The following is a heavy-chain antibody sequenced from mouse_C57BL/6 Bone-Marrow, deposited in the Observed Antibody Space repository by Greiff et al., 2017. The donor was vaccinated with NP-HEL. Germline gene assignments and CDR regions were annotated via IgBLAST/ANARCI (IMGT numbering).Heavy chain of an antibody. CDR3: ARRRYSNWFAY. V-gene: IGHV5-17*01. CDR1: GFTFSDYG. J-gene: IGHJ3*01. CDR2: ISSGSSTI. D-gene: IGHD2-5*01. Sequence: VQLKESGGGLVKPGGSLKLSCAASGFTFSDYGMHWVRQAPEKGLEWVAYISSGSSTIYYADTVKGRFTISRDNAKNTLFLQMTSLRSEDTAMYYCARRRYSNWFAYWGQGTLVTVSA.